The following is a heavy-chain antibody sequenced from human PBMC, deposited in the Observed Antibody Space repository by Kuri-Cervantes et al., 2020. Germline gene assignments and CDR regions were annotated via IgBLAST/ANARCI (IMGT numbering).Heavy chain of an antibody. CDR1: GGSIGSGSYY. Sequence: SETLSLTCTVSGGSIGSGSYYWSWIRQPAGKGLEWIGRIYTSGSTNYNPSLKSRVTISVDTSKNQFSLKLSSVTAADTAVYYCARDHTVDPSYYYGMDVWGQGTTVTVSS. CDR2: IYTSGST. J-gene: IGHJ6*02. D-gene: IGHD2-2*02. V-gene: IGHV4-61*02. CDR3: ARDHTVDPSYYYGMDV.